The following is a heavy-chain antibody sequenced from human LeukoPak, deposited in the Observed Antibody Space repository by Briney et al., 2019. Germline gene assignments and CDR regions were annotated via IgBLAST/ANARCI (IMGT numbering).Heavy chain of an antibody. V-gene: IGHV1-69*04. CDR2: IIPILGIA. Sequence: ASVKVSCKASGGTFSSYAISWVRQAPGQGLEWMGRIIPILGIANYAQKCQGRVTITADKSTSTAYMELSSLRSEDTAVYYYATPGVVVPAASYYYGMDVWGQGTTVTVSS. CDR3: ATPGVVVPAASYYYGMDV. D-gene: IGHD2-2*01. J-gene: IGHJ6*02. CDR1: GGTFSSYA.